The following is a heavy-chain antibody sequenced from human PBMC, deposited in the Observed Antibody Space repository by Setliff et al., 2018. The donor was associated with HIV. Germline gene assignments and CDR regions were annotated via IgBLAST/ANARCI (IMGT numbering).Heavy chain of an antibody. CDR2: IYYSGTT. CDR1: GGSISSHY. CDR3: ARDWNHYFYYMDV. Sequence: PSETLSLTCTVSGGSISSHYWSWIQQPPGKGLEWIAYIYYSGTTSYNPSLKSRVTISVDTSKNQFSLKLSSVTAADTALYYCARDWNHYFYYMDVWGKGTTVTVSS. J-gene: IGHJ6*03. V-gene: IGHV4-59*11. D-gene: IGHD1-1*01.